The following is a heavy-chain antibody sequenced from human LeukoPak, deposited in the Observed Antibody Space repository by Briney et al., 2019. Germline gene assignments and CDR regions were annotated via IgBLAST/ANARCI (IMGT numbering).Heavy chain of an antibody. Sequence: GASVKVSCKASGYTFTSYGISWVRQAPGQGLEWMGWISTYNGDTDYAHNFQGRVTMSTDTSTSTAYMEVRSLGSDDTAVYYCARDPGTYYDILTGYYTPYYFDHWGQGTLVSVSS. V-gene: IGHV1-18*01. CDR1: GYTFTSYG. J-gene: IGHJ4*02. CDR3: ARDPGTYYDILTGYYTPYYFDH. CDR2: ISTYNGDT. D-gene: IGHD3-9*01.